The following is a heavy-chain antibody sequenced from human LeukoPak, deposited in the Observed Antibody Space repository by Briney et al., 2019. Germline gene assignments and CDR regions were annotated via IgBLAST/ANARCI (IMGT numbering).Heavy chain of an antibody. J-gene: IGHJ3*02. D-gene: IGHD3-10*01. CDR2: IYSDGRT. Sequence: GGSLRLSCAASGFTVSTNYMSWVRQALGKGLEWVSVIYSDGRTYYADSVKGRFTISRDNSKNTLYLQMNSPRAEDTAVYYCARDSGRFDVFDIWGQGTMVTVSS. V-gene: IGHV3-53*01. CDR1: GFTVSTNY. CDR3: ARDSGRFDVFDI.